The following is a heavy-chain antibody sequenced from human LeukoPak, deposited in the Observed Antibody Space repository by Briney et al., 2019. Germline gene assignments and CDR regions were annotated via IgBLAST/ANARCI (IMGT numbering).Heavy chain of an antibody. CDR2: IHSDGNMK. CDR3: VKDRPYFDQ. Sequence: PGGSLRLSCAASGFSLSNFGIHWVRQAPGKGLEWLTFIHSDGNMKYYADSVKGRFSIFRDTSRNAVYVQMNSLTVEDTALYYCVKDRPYFDQWGQGTLVTVSS. CDR1: GFSLSNFG. V-gene: IGHV3-30*02. J-gene: IGHJ4*02.